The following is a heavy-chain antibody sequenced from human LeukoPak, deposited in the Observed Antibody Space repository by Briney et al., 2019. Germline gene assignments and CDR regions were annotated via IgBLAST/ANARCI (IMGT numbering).Heavy chain of an antibody. CDR2: IYSSEDI. J-gene: IGHJ6*03. CDR1: GDFISSYY. D-gene: IGHD3-22*01. Sequence: SETLSLTCTVSGDFISSYYWSWIRQPAGKGLEWLGLIYSSEDINYNPSLKSLVTISMDQYNNQISLTPPSVTAADTAVYSCARGRRGYYSASSGYYPGSYYMDVWGKGTTVTVS. V-gene: IGHV4-4*07. CDR3: ARGRRGYYSASSGYYPGSYYMDV.